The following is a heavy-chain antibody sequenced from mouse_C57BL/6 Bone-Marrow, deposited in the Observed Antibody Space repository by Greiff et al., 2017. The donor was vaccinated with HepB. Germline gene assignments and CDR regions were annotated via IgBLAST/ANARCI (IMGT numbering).Heavy chain of an antibody. CDR1: GFTFSSYA. Sequence: EVNLMESGGGLVKPGGSLKLSCAASGFTFSSYAMSWVRQTPEKRLEWVATISDGGSYTYYPDNVKGRFTISRDNAKNNLYLQMSHLKSEDTAMYYCARDPPHFDYWGQGTTLTVSS. V-gene: IGHV5-4*01. CDR2: ISDGGSYT. J-gene: IGHJ2*01. CDR3: ARDPPHFDY.